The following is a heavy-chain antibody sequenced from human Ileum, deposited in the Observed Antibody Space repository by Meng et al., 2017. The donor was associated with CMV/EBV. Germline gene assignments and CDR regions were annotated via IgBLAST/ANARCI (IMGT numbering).Heavy chain of an antibody. V-gene: IGHV3-23*01. J-gene: IGHJ4*02. CDR3: GKDPFIVVVPATKSDY. Sequence: GGSWRLSGAALGFTFSSYARSWVRQAPGEGREWVSAISGRGGSTYYADSVKGRFTISRDNSKNTLYLQMNSLRAEDTAVYYCGKDPFIVVVPATKSDYWGQGTLVTVSS. CDR1: GFTFSSYA. CDR2: ISGRGGST. D-gene: IGHD2-2*01.